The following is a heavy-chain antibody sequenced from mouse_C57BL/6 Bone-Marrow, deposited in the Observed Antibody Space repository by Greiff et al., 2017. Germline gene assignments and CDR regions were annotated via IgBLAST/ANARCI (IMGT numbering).Heavy chain of an antibody. V-gene: IGHV2-6-1*01. CDR2: ICSDGST. CDR3: ARQWGSSYLSYAMDY. CDR1: GFSLTSSG. J-gene: IGHJ4*01. D-gene: IGHD1-1*01. Sequence: QVQLKESGPGLVAPSQSLSITCTVSGFSLTSSGVHWVRQPPGKVLEWLVVICSDGSTTYNSALKSRLSICKDNSNSQVFLKMNSHQTDDTAIYYGARQWGSSYLSYAMDYWGQGTSVTVSS.